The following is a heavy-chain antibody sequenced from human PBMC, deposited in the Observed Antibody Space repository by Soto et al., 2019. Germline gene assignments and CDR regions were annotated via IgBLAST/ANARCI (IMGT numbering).Heavy chain of an antibody. Sequence: GGSLRLSCAASGFIFGGSAMHWVRQASGKGLEWVGRIRSKANTYATAYAASVKGRFIISRDDSKNTAYLQMNSLKTEDTAVYYCARHGDSGYDRFDYWGQGTLVTVSS. CDR1: GFIFGGSA. CDR3: ARHGDSGYDRFDY. V-gene: IGHV3-73*01. D-gene: IGHD5-12*01. J-gene: IGHJ4*02. CDR2: IRSKANTYAT.